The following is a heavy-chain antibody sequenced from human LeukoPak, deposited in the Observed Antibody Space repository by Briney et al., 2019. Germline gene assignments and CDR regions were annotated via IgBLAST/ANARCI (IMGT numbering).Heavy chain of an antibody. J-gene: IGHJ4*02. CDR1: GGSISSYY. D-gene: IGHD4-17*01. Sequence: SETLSLTCTVSGGSISSYYWSWIRQPPGKGLEWIGYIYHSGSTYYNPSLKSRVTISVDRSKNQFSLKLSSVTAADTAVYYCARGASGDYLLEATAHFDYWGQGTLVTVSS. CDR2: IYHSGST. V-gene: IGHV4-59*12. CDR3: ARGASGDYLLEATAHFDY.